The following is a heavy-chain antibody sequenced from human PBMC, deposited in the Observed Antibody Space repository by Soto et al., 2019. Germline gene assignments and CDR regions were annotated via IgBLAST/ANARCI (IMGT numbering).Heavy chain of an antibody. D-gene: IGHD1-26*01. Sequence: PGESLKISCKGSGYSFTSYWISWVRQMPGKGLEWMGRIDPSDSYTNYSPSFQGHVTISADKSISTAYLQWSSLKASDTAMYYCARLKWEPYYYYGMDVWGQGTTVTVSS. V-gene: IGHV5-10-1*01. CDR3: ARLKWEPYYYYGMDV. CDR2: IDPSDSYT. J-gene: IGHJ6*02. CDR1: GYSFTSYW.